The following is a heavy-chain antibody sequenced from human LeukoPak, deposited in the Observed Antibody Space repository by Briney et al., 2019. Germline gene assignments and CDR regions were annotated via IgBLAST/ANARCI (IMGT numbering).Heavy chain of an antibody. V-gene: IGHV4-59*01. Sequence: SETLSLTCTVSGGSISSGYWTWIRQPPGNGLEWIGYMYYCGSSNYNPSLKSRVTISVDTSKNQFSLKLSSVTAADTAVYYCASSSRGYCSGGSCYRYYMDVWGKGTTVTVYS. D-gene: IGHD2-15*01. J-gene: IGHJ6*03. CDR2: MYYCGSS. CDR3: ASSSRGYCSGGSCYRYYMDV. CDR1: GGSISSGY.